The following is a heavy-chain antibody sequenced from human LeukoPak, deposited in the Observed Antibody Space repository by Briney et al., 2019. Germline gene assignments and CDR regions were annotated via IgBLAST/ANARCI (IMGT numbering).Heavy chain of an antibody. D-gene: IGHD4-23*01. CDR2: IYHSGST. J-gene: IGHJ4*02. V-gene: IGHV4-30-2*01. Sequence: PSETLSLTCTVSGGSISSGGYYWSWIRQPPGKGLEWIGYIYHSGSTYYNPSLKSRVTISVDRSKNLFSLKLSSVTAADTAVYYCARVLTTVVSRGGDYFDYWGQGTLVTVSS. CDR1: GGSISSGGYY. CDR3: ARVLTTVVSRGGDYFDY.